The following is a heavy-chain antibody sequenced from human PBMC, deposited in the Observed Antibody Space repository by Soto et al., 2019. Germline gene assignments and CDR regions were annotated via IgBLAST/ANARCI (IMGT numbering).Heavy chain of an antibody. J-gene: IGHJ4*02. D-gene: IGHD3-22*01. CDR2: IYYSWST. V-gene: IGHV4-61*01. CDR1: VGSVNTAPYY. CDR3: ARDHHSFYDTSGYYPYLEY. Sequence: SETLSLTCTVSVGSVNTAPYYLSWIRQPPGKGLEWIGYIYYSWSTNYNPSLRSRVSISLDTSKNQFSLNLSSVTAADTAVYFCARDHHSFYDTSGYYPYLEYWGQGTMVTVSS.